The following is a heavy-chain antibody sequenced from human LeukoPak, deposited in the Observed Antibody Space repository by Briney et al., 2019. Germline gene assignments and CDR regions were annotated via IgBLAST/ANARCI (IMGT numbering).Heavy chain of an antibody. CDR1: GYTFTNYG. J-gene: IGHJ4*02. D-gene: IGHD3-22*01. CDR3: AKNGLGAVVKTD. V-gene: IGHV7-4-1*02. Sequence: ASVKVSCTASGYTFTNYGVNWVRQAPGEGLEWMGWINTNSGDPTYAQGFTGRFVFSLDTSVSTAYLQISSLRAEDTAVYYCAKNGLGAVVKTDWGQGPLVPVSS. CDR2: INTNSGDP.